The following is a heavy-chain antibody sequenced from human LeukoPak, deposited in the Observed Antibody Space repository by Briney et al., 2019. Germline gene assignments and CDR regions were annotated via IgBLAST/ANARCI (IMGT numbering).Heavy chain of an antibody. CDR2: INPNSGGT. CDR1: VYTFTGYY. J-gene: IGHJ4*02. V-gene: IGHV1-2*02. Sequence: GASVKVSCKASVYTFTGYYMHWVPQAPGQGLECMGWINPNSGGTNYAQKFQGRVTMTRDTSISTAYMELSRLRSDDRAVYYCAREMERGYDWFDYWGQGSLVTVSS. D-gene: IGHD5-12*01. CDR3: AREMERGYDWFDY.